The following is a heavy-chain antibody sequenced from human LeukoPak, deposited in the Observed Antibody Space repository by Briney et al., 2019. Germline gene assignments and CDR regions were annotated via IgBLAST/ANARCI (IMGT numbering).Heavy chain of an antibody. CDR1: GFTFSSYA. J-gene: IGHJ6*02. V-gene: IGHV3-30-3*01. Sequence: GGSLRLSCAASGFTFSSYAMHWVRQAPGKGLEWVAVISYDGSNKYYADSVKGRFTISRDNSKNTLYLQMNSLRAEDTAVYYCARSVLRFLEWSPMDVWGQGTTVTVSS. CDR2: ISYDGSNK. D-gene: IGHD3-3*01. CDR3: ARSVLRFLEWSPMDV.